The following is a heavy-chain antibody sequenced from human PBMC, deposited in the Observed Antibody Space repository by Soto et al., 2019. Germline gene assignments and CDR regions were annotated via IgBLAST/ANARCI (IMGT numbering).Heavy chain of an antibody. Sequence: SETLSLTCTVSGGSISSGDYSWSWIRQPPGKGLKWIGYMYGAGLTYYNPSLKSRVTISVDKSKNQFSLNLSSVTAADTALYYCARAPAGPPPRWDVWGQGTTVTVSS. D-gene: IGHD3-10*01. J-gene: IGHJ6*02. CDR1: GGSISSGDYS. CDR3: ARAPAGPPPRWDV. V-gene: IGHV4-30-2*01. CDR2: MYGAGLT.